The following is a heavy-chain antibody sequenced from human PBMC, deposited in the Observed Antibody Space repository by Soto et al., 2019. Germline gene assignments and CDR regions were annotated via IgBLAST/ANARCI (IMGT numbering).Heavy chain of an antibody. CDR3: AKDREWFGEFPYYYYGMNV. J-gene: IGHJ6*02. CDR2: ISGTGGGT. D-gene: IGHD3-10*01. V-gene: IGHV3-23*01. CDR1: GFTFSSYA. Sequence: EVQLLESGGGLVQPGGSPRLSCTVSGFTFSSYAMTWVRQAPGKGLEWVSAISGTGGGTYYADSVKGRFTISRDNSKNTLYLQLDSLRVEDTALYYCAKDREWFGEFPYYYYGMNVWGQGTTVTVSS.